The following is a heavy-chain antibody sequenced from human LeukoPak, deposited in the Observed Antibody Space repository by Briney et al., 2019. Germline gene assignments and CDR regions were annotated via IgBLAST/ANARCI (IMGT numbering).Heavy chain of an antibody. CDR2: IYPGESDT. J-gene: IGHJ4*02. CDR1: ESIFTDYW. CDR3: ARRGEKGSGTYYDY. Sequence: GASLKISCQGSESIFTDYWIGWGRQLSGKGLEWMGTIYPGESDTRYSPSLQGQVTISPDRSTNTAYQQWSSLRASDTAMYYCARRGEKGSGTYYDYWGQGTLVTVSS. D-gene: IGHD1-26*01. V-gene: IGHV5-51*01.